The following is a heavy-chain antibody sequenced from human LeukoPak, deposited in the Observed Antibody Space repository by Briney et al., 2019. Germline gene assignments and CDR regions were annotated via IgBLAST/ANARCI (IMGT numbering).Heavy chain of an antibody. D-gene: IGHD3-22*01. V-gene: IGHV4-39*07. CDR3: ARVYYYDNSGYGKDYFDY. Sequence: SETLSLTCTVSGGSISSSSAYWGWIRQPPGKGLEWIGSIYYSKNTYYNPSLKSRVTISVDTSKNQFSLKLSSVTAADTAVYYCARVYYYDNSGYGKDYFDYWGQGTLVTVSS. CDR1: GGSISSSSAY. J-gene: IGHJ4*02. CDR2: IYYSKNT.